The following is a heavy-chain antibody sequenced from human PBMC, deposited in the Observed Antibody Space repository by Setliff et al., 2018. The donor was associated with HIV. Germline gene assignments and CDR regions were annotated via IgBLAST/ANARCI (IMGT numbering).Heavy chain of an antibody. CDR2: IGAYNGDT. V-gene: IGHV1-18*01. Sequence: GASVKVSCKASGYIFTNYGISWVRQAPGQGLEWMGWIGAYNGDTKYAQKFQDRVTMTIDTSASTAYMELRSLTSDDTAMYYCSRDRSATWTPITYWGQGTLVTVSS. D-gene: IGHD6-25*01. CDR3: SRDRSATWTPITY. J-gene: IGHJ4*02. CDR1: GYIFTNYG.